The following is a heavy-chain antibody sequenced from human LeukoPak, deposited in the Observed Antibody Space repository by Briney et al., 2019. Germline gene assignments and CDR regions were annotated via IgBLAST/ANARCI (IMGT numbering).Heavy chain of an antibody. CDR3: AKDRGYNWNDGGAFDI. Sequence: PGGSLRLSCAASGFTFSSYAMSWVRQAPGKGLEWVSAISGSGGSTYYADSVKGRFTISRDNSKNTLYLQMNSLRAEDTAVYYCAKDRGYNWNDGGAFDIRGQGTMVTVSS. CDR2: ISGSGGST. J-gene: IGHJ3*02. D-gene: IGHD1-20*01. CDR1: GFTFSSYA. V-gene: IGHV3-23*01.